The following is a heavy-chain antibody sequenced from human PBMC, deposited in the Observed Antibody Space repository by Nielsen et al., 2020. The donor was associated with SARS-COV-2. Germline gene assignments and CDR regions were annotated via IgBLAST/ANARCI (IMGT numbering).Heavy chain of an antibody. Sequence: GESLKISCAASGFTFSSYAMSWVRQAPGKGLEWVSSISGSGITTDYADSVKGRFTISRDNSKNTLYLQMNSLRAEDTAVYYCAKLPVSYSSSWFYFDYWGQGTLATVSS. J-gene: IGHJ4*02. D-gene: IGHD6-13*01. CDR2: ISGSGITT. CDR3: AKLPVSYSSSWFYFDY. V-gene: IGHV3-23*01. CDR1: GFTFSSYA.